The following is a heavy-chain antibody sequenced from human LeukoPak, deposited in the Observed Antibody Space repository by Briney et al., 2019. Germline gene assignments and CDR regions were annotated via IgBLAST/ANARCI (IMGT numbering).Heavy chain of an antibody. V-gene: IGHV3-30*02. Sequence: SGGSLRLSCAASGFTFSSYGMHWVRQAPGKGLEWAAFIRYDGSNKYYADSVKGRFTISRDNSKNTLYLQLNSLRGDDTAVYYCPRNSGWYGFSWGQGTLVTVSS. CDR3: PRNSGWYGFS. CDR1: GFTFSSYG. D-gene: IGHD6-19*01. CDR2: IRYDGSNK. J-gene: IGHJ4*02.